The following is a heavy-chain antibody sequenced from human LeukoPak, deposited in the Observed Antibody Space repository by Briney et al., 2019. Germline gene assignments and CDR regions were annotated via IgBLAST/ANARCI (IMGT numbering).Heavy chain of an antibody. Sequence: PSETLSLTCTVSGGSISSYYWSWIRQPPGKGLEWIGYIYYSGSTNYNPSLKSRVTISVGTSKNQFSLKLSSVTAADTAVYYCAKGGTTGTTFSAYYYMDVWGKGTTVTVSS. CDR2: IYYSGST. D-gene: IGHD1-1*01. V-gene: IGHV4-59*01. CDR1: GGSISSYY. J-gene: IGHJ6*03. CDR3: AKGGTTGTTFSAYYYMDV.